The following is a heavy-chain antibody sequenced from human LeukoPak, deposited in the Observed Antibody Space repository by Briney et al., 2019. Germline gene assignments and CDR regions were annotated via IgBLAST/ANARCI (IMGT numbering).Heavy chain of an antibody. J-gene: IGHJ4*02. Sequence: GASVKVSCKASGYTFTGYYMHWVRQAPGQGLEWMGWINPNSGGTNYAQKFQGRVTMTRDTSISTAYMELSRLRSDDTAVYYCARDPHDYFWSGYTHSFDYWGQGTLVTVSS. D-gene: IGHD3-3*01. CDR2: INPNSGGT. CDR3: ARDPHDYFWSGYTHSFDY. CDR1: GYTFTGYY. V-gene: IGHV1-2*02.